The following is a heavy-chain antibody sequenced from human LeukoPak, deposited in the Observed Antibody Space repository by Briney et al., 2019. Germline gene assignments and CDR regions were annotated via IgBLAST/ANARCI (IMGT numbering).Heavy chain of an antibody. J-gene: IGHJ4*02. CDR1: GFTFSSYA. CDR3: AKDSGRDYYDSSGYYYPFDY. V-gene: IGHV3-23*01. D-gene: IGHD3-22*01. Sequence: SGGSLRLSCAASGFTFSSYATSWVRQAPGKGLEWVSAISGSGGSTYYADSVKGRFTISRDNSKNTLYLQMNSLRAEDTAVYYCAKDSGRDYYDSSGYYYPFDYWGQGALVTVSS. CDR2: ISGSGGST.